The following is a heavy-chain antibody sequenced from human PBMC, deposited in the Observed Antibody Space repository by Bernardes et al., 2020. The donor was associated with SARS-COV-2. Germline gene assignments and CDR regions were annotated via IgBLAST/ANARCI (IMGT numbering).Heavy chain of an antibody. CDR2: ISAYNGNT. J-gene: IGHJ6*02. CDR3: ARLAFYGDYPSNYYGMDV. CDR1: GYTFTNYG. Sequence: ASVKVSCKASGYTFTNYGISWVRQAPGQGLEWMGWISAYNGNTNYAQKLQGRVTMTTDTSTSTAYMELRSLRSDDTAVYYCARLAFYGDYPSNYYGMDVWGQGTTVTVSS. V-gene: IGHV1-18*01. D-gene: IGHD4-17*01.